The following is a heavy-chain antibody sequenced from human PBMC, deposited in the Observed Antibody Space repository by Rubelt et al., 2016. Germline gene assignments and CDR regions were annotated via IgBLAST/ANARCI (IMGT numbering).Heavy chain of an antibody. CDR2: INAGYGET. CDR1: GYNFKIYG. V-gene: IGHV1-3*01. Sequence: QAQLVQSGAEVKKPGASVKVSCKASGYNFKIYGMHWVRQAPGQGLEWMGWINAGYGETKYSQKLAGRLTITTDTSATTIYMEWSSLTSEDTAVDFCARDDDVWGQGTTVTVSS. J-gene: IGHJ6*02. CDR3: ARDDDV.